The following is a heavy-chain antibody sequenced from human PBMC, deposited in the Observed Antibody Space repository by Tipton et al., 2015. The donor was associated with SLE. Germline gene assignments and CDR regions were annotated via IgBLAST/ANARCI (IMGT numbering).Heavy chain of an antibody. J-gene: IGHJ5*02. CDR1: GGSISSGDYY. CDR3: ARVIVGATGWFDP. D-gene: IGHD1-26*01. CDR2: IYHSGGT. V-gene: IGHV4-61*08. Sequence: TLSLTCTVSGGSISSGDYYWSWIRQPPGKGLEWIGYIYHSGGTNHSPSLRSRLTTSVDTSKNQFSLKLSSVTAADTAVYYCARVIVGATGWFDPWGQGTLVTVSS.